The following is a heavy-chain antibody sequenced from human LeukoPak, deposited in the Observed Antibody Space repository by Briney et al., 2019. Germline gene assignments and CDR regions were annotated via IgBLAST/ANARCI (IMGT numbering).Heavy chain of an antibody. V-gene: IGHV3-23*01. J-gene: IGHJ4*02. Sequence: PGGSLRLSCAASGFTFSNYAMSWVRQAPGKGLEWVSGISGSGGSTYYADSVKGRLTISRDNSKNTLYLQMDSLRAEDTAVYYCARGVKGQLDFFDYWGQGTLVTVSS. CDR1: GFTFSNYA. CDR2: ISGSGGST. D-gene: IGHD6-6*01. CDR3: ARGVKGQLDFFDY.